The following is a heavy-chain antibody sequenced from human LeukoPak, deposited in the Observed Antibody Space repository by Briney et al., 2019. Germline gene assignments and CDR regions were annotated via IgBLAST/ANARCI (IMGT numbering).Heavy chain of an antibody. Sequence: GGSLRLSCAASGFTFSSYSMNWVRQAPGKGLEWVSSISSSSSYIYYADSVKGRFTISRDNAKNSLYLQMNSLRAEDTAVYYCARVLGDLSGSGSYSLDYWGQGTLVTVSS. CDR3: ARVLGDLSGSGSYSLDY. D-gene: IGHD3-10*01. CDR2: ISSSSSYI. CDR1: GFTFSSYS. J-gene: IGHJ4*02. V-gene: IGHV3-21*01.